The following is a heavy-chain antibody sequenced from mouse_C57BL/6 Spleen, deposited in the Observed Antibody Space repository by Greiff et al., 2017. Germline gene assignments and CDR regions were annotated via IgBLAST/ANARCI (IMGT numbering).Heavy chain of an antibody. J-gene: IGHJ3*01. CDR3: ARTYGYDGWFAY. D-gene: IGHD2-2*01. CDR1: GFTIKDYY. CDR2: IDPEDGDT. V-gene: IGHV14-2*01. Sequence: VQLQQSGAELVKPGASVKLSCKASGFTIKDYYMHWVKQRPEQGLEWIGRIDPEDGDTKYAPKFQGKATLTADTSSNTAYLQLSSLTSEDAAVYYCARTYGYDGWFAYWGQGTLVTVSA.